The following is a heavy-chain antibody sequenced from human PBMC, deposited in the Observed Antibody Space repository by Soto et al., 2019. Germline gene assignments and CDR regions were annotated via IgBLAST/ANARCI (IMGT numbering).Heavy chain of an antibody. CDR3: ARDPGDSSSFLYFDY. CDR1: GLTFSSYS. Sequence: PGGSLRLSCAASGLTFSSYSMNWVRQAPGKGLEWVSSISSSSSYIYYADSVKGRFTISRDNAKNSLYLQMNSLRAEDTAVYYCARDPGDSSSFLYFDYWGQGTLVTVSS. V-gene: IGHV3-21*01. J-gene: IGHJ4*02. CDR2: ISSSSSYI. D-gene: IGHD6-6*01.